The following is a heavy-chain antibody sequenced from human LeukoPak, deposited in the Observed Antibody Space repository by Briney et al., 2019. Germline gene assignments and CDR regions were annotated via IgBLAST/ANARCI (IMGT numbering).Heavy chain of an antibody. CDR2: ISYDGSNK. CDR3: AREGLYSYGPFDY. CDR1: GFTFSSYA. J-gene: IGHJ4*02. D-gene: IGHD5-18*01. V-gene: IGHV3-30*04. Sequence: GRSLRLSCAASGFTFSSYAMHWVRQAPGKELEWVAVISYDGSNKYYADSVKGRFTISRDNSKNTLYLHMNSLRAEDTAVYYCAREGLYSYGPFDYWGQGTLVTVSS.